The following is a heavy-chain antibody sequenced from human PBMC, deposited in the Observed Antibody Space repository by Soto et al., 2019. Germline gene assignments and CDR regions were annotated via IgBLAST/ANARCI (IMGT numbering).Heavy chain of an antibody. V-gene: IGHV1-18*01. CDR1: GYTFTSYG. CDR2: ISAYNGNT. CDR3: ASGGITGTTLSFDY. Sequence: GASVKVSCKASGYTFTSYGISWVRQAPGQVLECMVWISAYNGNTNYXXKLQGRVXXTTDTSTSTAXMELRXLRSDDTAVXYCASGGITGTTLSFDYWCQGTLVTDSS. D-gene: IGHD1-7*01. J-gene: IGHJ4*02.